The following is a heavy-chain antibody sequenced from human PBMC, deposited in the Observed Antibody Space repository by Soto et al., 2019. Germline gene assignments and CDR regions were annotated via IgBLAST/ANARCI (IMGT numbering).Heavy chain of an antibody. CDR3: ARDTFQYYYDSSGYYYGWGGFDY. CDR2: IYYTGSA. D-gene: IGHD3-22*01. Sequence: PSETLSLTCTVSGGSISNSYWTWIRQTPGKGLEWIGYIYYTGSAYYNPSLKSRVTISVDTSKNQFSLKLSSVTAADTAVYYCARDTFQYYYDSSGYYYGWGGFDYWGQGTLVTVSS. J-gene: IGHJ4*02. CDR1: GGSISNSY. V-gene: IGHV4-59*12.